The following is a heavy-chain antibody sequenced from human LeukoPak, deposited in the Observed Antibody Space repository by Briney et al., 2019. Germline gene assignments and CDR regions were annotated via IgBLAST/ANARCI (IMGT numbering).Heavy chain of an antibody. J-gene: IGHJ6*03. Sequence: GGSLRLSCAASGFSFSTYVMTWVRQGPREGLGRVLDISGRGDSTYYADSVKGRFSISRDNSKNTVNLQMNSLSAGDTALYYCAKDRGVTIDYYYYYMDVWGKGTTVTVSS. CDR2: ISGRGDST. CDR1: GFSFSTYV. V-gene: IGHV3-23*01. D-gene: IGHD4-17*01. CDR3: AKDRGVTIDYYYYYMDV.